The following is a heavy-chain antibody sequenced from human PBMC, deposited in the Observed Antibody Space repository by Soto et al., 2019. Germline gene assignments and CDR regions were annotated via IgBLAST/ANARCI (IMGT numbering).Heavy chain of an antibody. CDR1: GGTFSSYA. CDR3: ARDFRYSYGLDY. V-gene: IGHV1-69*13. J-gene: IGHJ4*02. D-gene: IGHD5-18*01. Sequence: ASVKVSCKASGGTFSSYAISWVRQAPGQGLEWMGGIIPIFGTANYAQKFQGRVTITADESTSTAYMELSSLRSEDTAVYYCARDFRYSYGLDYWGQGTLVTVSS. CDR2: IIPIFGTA.